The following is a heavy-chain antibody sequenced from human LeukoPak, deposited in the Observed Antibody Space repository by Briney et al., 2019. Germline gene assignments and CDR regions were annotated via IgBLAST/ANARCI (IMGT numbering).Heavy chain of an antibody. D-gene: IGHD3-22*01. CDR3: ARGHYYDSSGYCWDY. CDR1: GYTFTSYY. Sequence: ASVEVSCTASGYTFTSYYMHWVRQAPGQGLEWMGLINPSGGSTSYAQKFQGRVTMTRDTSTSTVYMELSSLRSEDTAVYYCARGHYYDSSGYCWDYWGQGTLVTVSS. V-gene: IGHV1-46*01. J-gene: IGHJ4*02. CDR2: INPSGGST.